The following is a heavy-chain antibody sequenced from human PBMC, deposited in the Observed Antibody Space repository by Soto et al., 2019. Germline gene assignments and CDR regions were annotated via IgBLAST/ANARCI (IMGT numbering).Heavy chain of an antibody. CDR1: GGSISSGDYY. V-gene: IGHV4-30-4*01. J-gene: IGHJ4*02. D-gene: IGHD3-3*01. Sequence: SETLSLTCTVSGGSISSGDYYWSWIRQPPGKGLEWIGYIYYSGSTYYNPSLKSRVTISVDTSKNQFSLKLSSVTAADTAVYYCAAQYYDFWSGYYTGGSDYWGQVTLVTVSS. CDR2: IYYSGST. CDR3: AAQYYDFWSGYYTGGSDY.